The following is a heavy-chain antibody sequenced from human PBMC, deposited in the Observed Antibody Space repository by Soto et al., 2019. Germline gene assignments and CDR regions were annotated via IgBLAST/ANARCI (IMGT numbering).Heavy chain of an antibody. CDR1: GDSISSSDNY. D-gene: IGHD2-2*01. CDR3: VPEFDY. CDR2: LYYSGNT. J-gene: IGHJ4*02. Sequence: SETLSLTCTVSGDSISSSDNYWGWIRQPPGKGLEWIVSLYYSGNTYYNPSLRSRVTISVDTSNNQFSLRLNSVTVADPEPIVVVPEFDYWGQGTLVTVSS. V-gene: IGHV4-39*01.